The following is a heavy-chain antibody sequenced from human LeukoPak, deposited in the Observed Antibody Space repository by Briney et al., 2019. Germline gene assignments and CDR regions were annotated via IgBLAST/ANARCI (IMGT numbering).Heavy chain of an antibody. J-gene: IGHJ4*02. CDR3: ARGYGSDGYDH. D-gene: IGHD3-16*01. Sequence: PSETLSLTCTVSGDSISSDYWTWIRQPAGEGLEWIGRIYSSGSTDYNPSLKSRITMSVDMSKNQFSLKLSSVTAADTAVYYCARGYGSDGYDHWGQGTLVTVSS. CDR2: IYSSGST. CDR1: GDSISSDY. V-gene: IGHV4-4*07.